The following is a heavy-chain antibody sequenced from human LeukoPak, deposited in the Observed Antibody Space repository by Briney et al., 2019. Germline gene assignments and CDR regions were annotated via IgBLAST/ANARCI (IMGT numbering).Heavy chain of an antibody. CDR1: GFTFSSYA. Sequence: PGRSLRLSCAASGFTFSSYAMNWVRQAPGKGLEWVSSISSSTSYIYYADSVKGRFTISRDNAKNSLYLQMNSLRAEDTAVYYCARYFISRTLDYWGQGTLVTVSS. CDR2: ISSSTSYI. V-gene: IGHV3-21*01. J-gene: IGHJ4*02. CDR3: ARYFISRTLDY. D-gene: IGHD6-13*01.